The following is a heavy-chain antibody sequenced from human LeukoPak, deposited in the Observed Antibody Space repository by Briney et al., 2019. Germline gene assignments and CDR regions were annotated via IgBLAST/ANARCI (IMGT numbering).Heavy chain of an antibody. CDR3: ARAESGKTYYYYMDV. J-gene: IGHJ6*03. Sequence: GGSLRLSCAASGFTVSSNYMSWVRQAPGKGLEWVSVIYSGGSTYYADSVKGRFTISRDNTKNSLYLQMNSLRAEDTAVYYCARAESGKTYYYYMDVWGKGATVTVSS. CDR2: IYSGGST. CDR1: GFTVSSNY. V-gene: IGHV3-53*01. D-gene: IGHD1-14*01.